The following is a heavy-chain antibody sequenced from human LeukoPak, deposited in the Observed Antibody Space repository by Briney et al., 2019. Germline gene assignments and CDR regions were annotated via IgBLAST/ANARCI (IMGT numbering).Heavy chain of an antibody. CDR1: GFTFSSYE. V-gene: IGHV3-20*04. D-gene: IGHD6-19*01. J-gene: IGHJ4*02. Sequence: PGGSLRLSCAASGFTFSSYEMNWVRQAPGKGLEWVSGINWNGGSTGYADSVKGRFTISRDNAKNSLYLQMNSLRAEDTALYYCARVVQWLVDYWGQGTLVTVSS. CDR3: ARVVQWLVDY. CDR2: INWNGGST.